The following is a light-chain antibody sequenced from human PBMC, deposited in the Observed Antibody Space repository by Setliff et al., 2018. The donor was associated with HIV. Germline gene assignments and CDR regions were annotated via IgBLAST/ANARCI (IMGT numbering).Light chain of an antibody. Sequence: QSALTQPASVSGSPGQSITISCTGTSGDVGGYNYVSWYQQHPGKAPKFMIYDVSKRPSGVSKRFSGSKSGNTASLTISGLQAEDEADYYCGSYTRSSTLKFGGGTKVTVL. CDR1: SGDVGGYNY. J-gene: IGLJ3*02. CDR2: DVS. V-gene: IGLV2-14*01. CDR3: GSYTRSSTLK.